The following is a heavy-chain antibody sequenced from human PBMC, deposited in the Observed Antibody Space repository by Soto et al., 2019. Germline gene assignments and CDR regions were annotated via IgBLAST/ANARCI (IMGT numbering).Heavy chain of an antibody. CDR3: ARADSEQYFDY. Sequence: QVQLMQSGAEVKKPGASVKVSCEASGFTFSNYYMHWVRRAPEQGLEWMGLISPTANYTRYAQTFQGRFTITRDTSTSTVYMDLSSLTSEDTAVYFCARADSEQYFDYWGQGTLVTVSS. CDR1: GFTFSNYY. D-gene: IGHD6-13*01. CDR2: ISPTANYT. J-gene: IGHJ4*02. V-gene: IGHV1-46*01.